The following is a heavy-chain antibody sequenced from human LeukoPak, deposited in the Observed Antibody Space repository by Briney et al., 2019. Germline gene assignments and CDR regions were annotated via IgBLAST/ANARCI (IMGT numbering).Heavy chain of an antibody. CDR2: ISGGGGST. Sequence: PGGSLRLSCAASGFTFRSYAMSWVRQAPGEGLEWVSSISGGGGSTYYADSVKGRFTISRDNSKITLYLQMNSLRAEDTAVYYCAKDIVVVTSGANAFDIWGQGTMVTVSS. D-gene: IGHD2-21*02. CDR1: GFTFRSYA. V-gene: IGHV3-23*01. CDR3: AKDIVVVTSGANAFDI. J-gene: IGHJ3*02.